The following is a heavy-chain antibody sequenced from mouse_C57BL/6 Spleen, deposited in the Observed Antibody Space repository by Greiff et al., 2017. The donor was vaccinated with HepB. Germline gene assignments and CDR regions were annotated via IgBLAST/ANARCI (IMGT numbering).Heavy chain of an antibody. J-gene: IGHJ2*01. Sequence: EVHLVESGPGLVKPSQSLSLTCSVTGYSITSGYYWNWIRQFPGNKLEWMGYISYDGSNNYNPSLKNRISITRDTAKNQFFLKLNSVTTEDTATYYCARDGDYGNFDYWGQGTTLTVSS. CDR3: ARDGDYGNFDY. CDR2: ISYDGSN. V-gene: IGHV3-6*01. CDR1: GYSITSGYY. D-gene: IGHD2-13*01.